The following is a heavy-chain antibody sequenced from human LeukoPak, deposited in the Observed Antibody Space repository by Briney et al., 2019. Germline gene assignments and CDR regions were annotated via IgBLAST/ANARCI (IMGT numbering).Heavy chain of an antibody. CDR3: ARGPFWSGYYDD. Sequence: GGSLRLSCAASEFTFSDYYMSWIRQAPGKGLEWVSYISSSGSTIYYADSVKGRFTISRDNAKKSLYLQMNSLRAEDTAAYYCARGPFWSGYYDDWGQGALVTVSS. CDR1: EFTFSDYY. V-gene: IGHV3-11*01. CDR2: ISSSGSTI. J-gene: IGHJ4*02. D-gene: IGHD3-3*01.